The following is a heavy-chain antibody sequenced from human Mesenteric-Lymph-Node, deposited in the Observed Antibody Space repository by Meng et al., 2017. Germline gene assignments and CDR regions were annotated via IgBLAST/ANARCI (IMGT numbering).Heavy chain of an antibody. CDR3: AREGYYGSGRFSGYFDY. V-gene: IGHV3-30*01. CDR2: ISYDGSNK. Sequence: GGSLRLSCAASGFTFSSYAMHWVRQAPGKGLEWVAVISYDGSNKYYADSVKGRFTISRDNSKNTLYLQMNSLRAEETAVYYCAREGYYGSGRFSGYFDYWGQGTLVTVSS. CDR1: GFTFSSYA. J-gene: IGHJ4*02. D-gene: IGHD3-10*01.